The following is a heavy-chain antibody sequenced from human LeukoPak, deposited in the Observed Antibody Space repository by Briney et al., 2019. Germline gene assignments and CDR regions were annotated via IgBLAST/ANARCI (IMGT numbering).Heavy chain of an antibody. D-gene: IGHD3-22*01. V-gene: IGHV3-23*01. CDR3: AKYVRLFPRTYFDY. Sequence: GGSLRLSCAASGFTFSSYAMSGVRQAPGKGREWVSAISGSGGSTYSADSVKGRFTISRDNSKNTLYLQMNSLRAEDTAVYYCAKYVRLFPRTYFDYWGQGTLVTVSS. J-gene: IGHJ4*02. CDR2: ISGSGGST. CDR1: GFTFSSYA.